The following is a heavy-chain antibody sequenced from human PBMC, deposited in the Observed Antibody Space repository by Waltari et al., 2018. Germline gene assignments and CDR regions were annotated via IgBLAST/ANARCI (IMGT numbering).Heavy chain of an antibody. D-gene: IGHD1-7*01. Sequence: QVQLVQSGAEVKKPGSSVKVSCKASGGTFSSYAISWVRQAPGQGLEWMGGIIPIFGTANYAQNFQGRVTITADKSTSTAYMELSSLRSEDTAVYYCARDIIGITGTTGEAFDIWGRGTMVTVSS. CDR1: GGTFSSYA. V-gene: IGHV1-69*14. CDR3: ARDIIGITGTTGEAFDI. CDR2: IIPIFGTA. J-gene: IGHJ3*02.